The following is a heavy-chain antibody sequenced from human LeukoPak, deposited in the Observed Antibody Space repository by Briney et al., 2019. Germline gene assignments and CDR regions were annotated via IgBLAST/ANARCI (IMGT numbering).Heavy chain of an antibody. Sequence: PPETLSLTCTVSGGSMNNYYWSWIRQSTGKGLEWVGYIYHTGSATYKPSLKSRVTLSLDTSKNQFSLRLNSVTAADTAVYYCARGRGDSKGTSFDFWGQGTLVTVSS. V-gene: IGHV4-59*01. D-gene: IGHD3-22*01. J-gene: IGHJ4*02. CDR1: GGSMNNYY. CDR3: ARGRGDSKGTSFDF. CDR2: IYHTGSA.